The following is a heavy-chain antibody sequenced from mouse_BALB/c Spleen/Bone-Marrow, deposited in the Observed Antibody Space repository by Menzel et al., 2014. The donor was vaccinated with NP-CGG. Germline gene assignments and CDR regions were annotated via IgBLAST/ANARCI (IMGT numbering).Heavy chain of an antibody. CDR1: GYTFTDYV. V-gene: IGHV1-81*01. Sequence: VQLQQSGPELVKPGASVKMSCKASGYTFTDYVITWVKQRTGQGLEWIGEIYPGSGSTYYNEKFKGKATLTADKSSNTVYMQLGSLTSEDSAVYFCARLDGNYRYAMDYWGQGTSVTVSS. D-gene: IGHD2-1*01. CDR2: IYPGSGST. J-gene: IGHJ4*01. CDR3: ARLDGNYRYAMDY.